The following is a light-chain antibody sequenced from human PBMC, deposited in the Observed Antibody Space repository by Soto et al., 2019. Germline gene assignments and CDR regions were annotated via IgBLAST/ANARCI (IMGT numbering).Light chain of an antibody. CDR1: QGIGND. Sequence: AIQMAQSPSSLSASVGDRVTSTCRASQGIGNDVGWYQQKPGKAPKLLLYAATTLQSGVPSRFSGTRSGTDFTLTISSLQPEDFATYYCLQDHNYPITFGGGTKVEIK. CDR3: LQDHNYPIT. CDR2: AAT. V-gene: IGKV1-6*02. J-gene: IGKJ4*01.